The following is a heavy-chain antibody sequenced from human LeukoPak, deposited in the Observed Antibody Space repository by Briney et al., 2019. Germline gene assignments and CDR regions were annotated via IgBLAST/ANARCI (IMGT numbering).Heavy chain of an antibody. D-gene: IGHD3-3*01. Sequence: SETLSLTCTVSGASISTYFWSWIRQPPGEGLEWIGYVYSSGSTNYNPSLKSRVTMSVDTSKNQFSLKLSSVTAADTAVYYCARVKSWSGYNALDYWGQGTLVTVSS. V-gene: IGHV4-59*01. J-gene: IGHJ4*02. CDR1: GASISTYF. CDR2: VYSSGST. CDR3: ARVKSWSGYNALDY.